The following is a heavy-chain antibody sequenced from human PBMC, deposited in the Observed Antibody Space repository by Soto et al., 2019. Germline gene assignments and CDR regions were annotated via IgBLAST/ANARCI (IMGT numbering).Heavy chain of an antibody. D-gene: IGHD6-19*01. CDR1: GYTFTSYY. J-gene: IGHJ6*02. V-gene: IGHV1-46*01. CDR2: INPSGGST. Sequence: QVQLVQSGAEVKKPGASVKVSCKASGYTFTSYYMHWVRQAPGQGLEWMGIINPSGGSTSYAQKYQGRVTMTRDTARSPVYMELSSLRSEDTAVYYCASQPSGPVAGMWSYYYGMDVWGQGTTVTVSS. CDR3: ASQPSGPVAGMWSYYYGMDV.